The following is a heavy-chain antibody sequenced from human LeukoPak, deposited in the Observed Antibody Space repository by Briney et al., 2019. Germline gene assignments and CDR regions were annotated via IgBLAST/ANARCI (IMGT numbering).Heavy chain of an antibody. CDR1: GGSISSSGYY. V-gene: IGHV4-31*03. Sequence: SETLSLTCTVSGGSISSSGYYWSWIRQHPGKGLEWIGYIYYSGSTYYNPSLKSRVTISVDTSKNQFSLKLSSLTAADTALYYCARVRSTVTIADVGGEGTTVT. CDR2: IYYSGST. CDR3: ARVRSTVTIADV. D-gene: IGHD4-17*01. J-gene: IGHJ6*02.